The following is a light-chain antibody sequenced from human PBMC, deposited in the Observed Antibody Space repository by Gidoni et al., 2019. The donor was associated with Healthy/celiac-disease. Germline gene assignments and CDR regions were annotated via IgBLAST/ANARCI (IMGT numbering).Light chain of an antibody. CDR2: KAS. J-gene: IGKJ1*01. CDR1: QSISSW. CDR3: QQYNSYSKT. Sequence: DIQMTQSPSTLSASVGDRVTITCRASQSISSWLAWYQQNPGKAPKLLIYKASSLESGVPSRFSGSGSGTEFTLTISSLQPDDFATYYCQQYNSYSKTFXQXTKVEIK. V-gene: IGKV1-5*03.